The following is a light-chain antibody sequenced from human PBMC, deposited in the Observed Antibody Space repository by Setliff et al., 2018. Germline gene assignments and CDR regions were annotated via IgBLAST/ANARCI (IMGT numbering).Light chain of an antibody. J-gene: IGKJ3*01. CDR1: QGISSY. CDR2: AAS. V-gene: IGKV1-9*01. CDR3: QQLYTYPRT. Sequence: DIQLTQSPSFLSASVGDRVTITCRASQGISSYLGWYQQKPGKAPRLLIYAASTLQSGVPSRFSGSGSGTEFTLTISSLQPEDFATYYCQQLYTYPRTFGPGTKVDIK.